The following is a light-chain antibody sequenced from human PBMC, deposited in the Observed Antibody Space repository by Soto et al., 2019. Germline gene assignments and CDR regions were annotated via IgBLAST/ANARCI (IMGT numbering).Light chain of an antibody. CDR1: SSNIGSNT. J-gene: IGLJ1*01. V-gene: IGLV1-44*01. CDR2: SNN. Sequence: QSVLTQPPSASGTPGQRVTISCSRSSSNIGSNTVNWYQQLPGTAPKLLIYSNNQRPSGVPDRFSGSKSGTSASLAISGLQSADEADYYCAAWDDSLNGYVFGTGTKLTVL. CDR3: AAWDDSLNGYV.